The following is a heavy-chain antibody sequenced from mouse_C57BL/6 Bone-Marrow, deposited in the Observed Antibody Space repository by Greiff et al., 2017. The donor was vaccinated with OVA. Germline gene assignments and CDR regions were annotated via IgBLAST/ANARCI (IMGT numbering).Heavy chain of an antibody. CDR2: INPSNGGT. D-gene: IGHD2-4*01. CDR3: ARGCLYYDYDWYFDV. Sequence: QVQLQQPGTELVKPGASVKLSCKASGYTFTSYWMHWVKQRPGQGLEWIGNINPSNGGTNYNEKFKSKATLTVDKSSSTAYMQLSSLTSEDSAVYYCARGCLYYDYDWYFDVWGTGTTVTVSS. CDR1: GYTFTSYW. J-gene: IGHJ1*03. V-gene: IGHV1-53*01.